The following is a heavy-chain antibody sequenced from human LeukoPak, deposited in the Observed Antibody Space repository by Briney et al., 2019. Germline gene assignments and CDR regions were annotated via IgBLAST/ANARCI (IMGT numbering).Heavy chain of an antibody. CDR2: ISSSGSTI. CDR1: GFTFSDYY. V-gene: IGHV3-11*01. J-gene: IGHJ4*02. CDR3: ARDRQWLVQPIFDY. Sequence: PGGSLRLSCAASGFTFSDYYMSWIRQAPGKGLEWVSYISSSGSTIYYADSVKGRFTISRDNAKNSLYLQMNSLRAEDTAVYYCARDRQWLVQPIFDYWGQGTLVTVSS. D-gene: IGHD6-19*01.